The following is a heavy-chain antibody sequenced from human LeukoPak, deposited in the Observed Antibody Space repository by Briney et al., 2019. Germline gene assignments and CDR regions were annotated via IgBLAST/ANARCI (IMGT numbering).Heavy chain of an antibody. D-gene: IGHD2/OR15-2a*01. CDR2: ISSSSSYI. Sequence: GGSLRLSCAASGFTFSSYSMNWVRQAPGKGLEWVSSISSSSSYIYYADSVKGRFTISRDNAKNSLYLQMNSLRAEDTAVYYCARDSRVEYYFDYWGQGTLVTVSS. CDR3: ARDSRVEYYFDY. V-gene: IGHV3-21*01. J-gene: IGHJ4*02. CDR1: GFTFSSYS.